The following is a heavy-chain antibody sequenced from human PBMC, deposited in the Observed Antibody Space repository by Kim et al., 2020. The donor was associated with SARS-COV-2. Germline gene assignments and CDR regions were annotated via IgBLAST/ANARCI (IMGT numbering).Heavy chain of an antibody. CDR1: GFTFSSYE. J-gene: IGHJ4*02. Sequence: GGSLRLSCAASGFTFSSYEMNWVRQAPGKGLEWVSYISSSGSTIYYADSVKGRFTISRDNAKNSLYLQMNSLRAEDTAVYYCARDPIRTYYYGSGSGDYFDYWGQGTLVTVSS. CDR3: ARDPIRTYYYGSGSGDYFDY. D-gene: IGHD3-10*01. V-gene: IGHV3-48*03. CDR2: ISSSGSTI.